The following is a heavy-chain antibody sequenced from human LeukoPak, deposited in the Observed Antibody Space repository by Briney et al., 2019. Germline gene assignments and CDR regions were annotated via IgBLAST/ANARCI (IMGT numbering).Heavy chain of an antibody. CDR3: ARPYYYDSSAYYESASGVFDI. CDR1: GYTFTRYY. D-gene: IGHD3-22*01. Sequence: ASVKVSCKASGYTFTRYYIHWVRQAPGQGLEWMGIINPSGGRTSYAQKFQGRVTMTRDTSTSTVYMELSSLRSEDTAVYYCARPYYYDSSAYYESASGVFDIRGQGTSHRLS. V-gene: IGHV1-46*01. CDR2: INPSGGRT. J-gene: IGHJ3*02.